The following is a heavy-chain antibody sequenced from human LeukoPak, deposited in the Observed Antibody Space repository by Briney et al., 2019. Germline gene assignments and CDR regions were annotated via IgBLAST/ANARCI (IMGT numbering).Heavy chain of an antibody. CDR2: IYYSGST. CDR3: ARVMGSGSWSLYYYYYGMDV. D-gene: IGHD6-13*01. Sequence: PSETLSLTCTVSGGSISSYYWSWIRQPPGKGLEWIGYIYYSGSTNYNPSLKSRVTISVDTSKNQFSLKLSSVTAADTAVYYRARVMGSGSWSLYYYYYGMDVWGQGTTVTVSS. CDR1: GGSISSYY. J-gene: IGHJ6*02. V-gene: IGHV4-59*01.